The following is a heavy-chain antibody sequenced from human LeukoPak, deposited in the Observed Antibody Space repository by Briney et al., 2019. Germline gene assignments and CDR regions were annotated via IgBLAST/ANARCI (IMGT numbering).Heavy chain of an antibody. D-gene: IGHD6-6*01. CDR1: GGSISSYY. Sequence: SETLSLTCTVSGGSISSYYWSWIRQPAGKGLEWTGRIYTSGSTNYNPSLKSRVTMSVDTSKNQFSLKLSSVTAADTAVYYCAREGHRIAARAYFDYWGQGTLVTVSS. V-gene: IGHV4-4*07. J-gene: IGHJ4*02. CDR3: AREGHRIAARAYFDY. CDR2: IYTSGST.